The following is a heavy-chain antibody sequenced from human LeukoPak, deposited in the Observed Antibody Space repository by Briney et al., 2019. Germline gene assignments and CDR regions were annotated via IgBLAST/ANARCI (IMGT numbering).Heavy chain of an antibody. CDR3: ARLGYYMDV. V-gene: IGHV4-34*01. CDR1: GQSFSGYY. CDR2: IDPSGST. Sequence: SETLSLTCAVYGQSFSGYYWSWIRQPPGKGLEWIGQIDPSGSTNYNPSLKSRVTMSVDTSKNQFSLKLTSVTAADTAVYYCARLGYYMDVWGKGTTVTISS. D-gene: IGHD7-27*01. J-gene: IGHJ6*03.